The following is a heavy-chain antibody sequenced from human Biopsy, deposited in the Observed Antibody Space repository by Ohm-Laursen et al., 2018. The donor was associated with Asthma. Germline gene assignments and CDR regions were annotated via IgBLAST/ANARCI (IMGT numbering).Heavy chain of an antibody. CDR1: YGSITSGGYY. Sequence: SQTLSPTCTVSYGSITSGGYYWTWIRQHPGKGLEWIGFIYYGGSTYYNPSLKSRVGISIDTSKNQFSLKLSSVTAADTAVYYCARAQDYYDSRGYYRSFDYWGQGTLVTVSS. CDR3: ARAQDYYDSRGYYRSFDY. V-gene: IGHV4-31*03. CDR2: IYYGGST. D-gene: IGHD3-22*01. J-gene: IGHJ4*02.